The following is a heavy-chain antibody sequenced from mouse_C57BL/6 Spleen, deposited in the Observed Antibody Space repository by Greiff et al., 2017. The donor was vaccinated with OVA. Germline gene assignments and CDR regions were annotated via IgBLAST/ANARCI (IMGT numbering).Heavy chain of an antibody. V-gene: IGHV1-76*01. Sequence: QVHVKQSGAELVRPGASVKLSCKASGYTFTDYYINWVKQRPGQGLEWIARIYPGSGNTYYNEKFKGKATLTAEKSSSTAYMQLSSLTSEDSAVYFCAREGDSNYPLGYFDVWGTGTTVTVSS. CDR1: GYTFTDYY. J-gene: IGHJ1*03. D-gene: IGHD2-5*01. CDR2: IYPGSGNT. CDR3: AREGDSNYPLGYFDV.